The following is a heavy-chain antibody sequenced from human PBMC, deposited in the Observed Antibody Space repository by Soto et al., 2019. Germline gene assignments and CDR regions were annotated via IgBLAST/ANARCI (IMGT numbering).Heavy chain of an antibody. Sequence: PGGSLRLSCAAPGFTFSSYAMHWVRQAPGKGLEWVAVISYDGSNKYYADSVKGRFTISRDNSKNTLYLQMNSLRAEDTAVYYCARDRRIRWYGFYYYYGMDVWGQGTTVTVSS. CDR3: ARDRRIRWYGFYYYYGMDV. CDR1: GFTFSSYA. V-gene: IGHV3-30-3*01. J-gene: IGHJ6*02. D-gene: IGHD2-15*01. CDR2: ISYDGSNK.